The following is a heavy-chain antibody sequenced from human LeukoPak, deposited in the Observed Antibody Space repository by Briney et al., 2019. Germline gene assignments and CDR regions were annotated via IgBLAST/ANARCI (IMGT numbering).Heavy chain of an antibody. D-gene: IGHD3-22*01. Sequence: GGTLRLSCAASGFTFSSYGMHWVRQAPGKGLEWVSYISSSGSTIYYADSVKGRFTISRDNAKNSLYLQMNSLRAEDTAVYYCARMYYYDSSGYWGYFDYWGQGTLVTVSS. V-gene: IGHV3-48*04. CDR1: GFTFSSYG. CDR3: ARMYYYDSSGYWGYFDY. CDR2: ISSSGSTI. J-gene: IGHJ4*02.